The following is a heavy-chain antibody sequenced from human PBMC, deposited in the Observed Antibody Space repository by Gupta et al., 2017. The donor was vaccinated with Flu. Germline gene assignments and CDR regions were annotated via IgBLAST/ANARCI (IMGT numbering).Heavy chain of an antibody. CDR1: GFSVSSND. V-gene: IGHV3-48*03. CDR3: ASGHWAK. Sequence: EVQLVESGGGLVQPGGSLRLFCAASGFSVSSNDMSWVRQAPGRGLEWVSFISSGAVTYYGDPVRGRFTISRDNAKNSLHLLMSSLRDEDTAVYYCASGHWAKWGQGTLVTVSS. CDR2: ISSGAVT. J-gene: IGHJ4*02. D-gene: IGHD3-16*01.